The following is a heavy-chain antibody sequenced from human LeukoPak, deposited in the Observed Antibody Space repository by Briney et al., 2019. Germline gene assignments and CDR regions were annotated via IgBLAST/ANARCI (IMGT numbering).Heavy chain of an antibody. Sequence: PSETLSLTCTVSGGSISSYYWSWIRQPAGKGLEWIGRIYTSGSTNYNPSLKSRVTMSVDTSKNQFSLKLSSVTAADTAVYYCARDSWGQYQLPLRRTGFNAFDIWGQGTMVTVSS. D-gene: IGHD2-2*01. CDR2: IYTSGST. CDR3: ARDSWGQYQLPLRRTGFNAFDI. J-gene: IGHJ3*02. V-gene: IGHV4-4*07. CDR1: GGSISSYY.